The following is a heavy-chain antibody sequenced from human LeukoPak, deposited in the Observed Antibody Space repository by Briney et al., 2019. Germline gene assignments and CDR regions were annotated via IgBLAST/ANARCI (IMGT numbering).Heavy chain of an antibody. CDR1: GYSISSSYS. Sequence: SETLSLTCTVSGYSISSSYSWGWIRQPPEKGLEWIGSIHHSGSTDYNPSLKSRVTISVDTSKNQFSLKLSSVTAADTAVYYCARRGGKWFGSQKSPYFDYWGQGTLVTVSS. J-gene: IGHJ4*02. D-gene: IGHD3-10*01. CDR3: ARRGGKWFGSQKSPYFDY. CDR2: IHHSGST. V-gene: IGHV4-38-2*02.